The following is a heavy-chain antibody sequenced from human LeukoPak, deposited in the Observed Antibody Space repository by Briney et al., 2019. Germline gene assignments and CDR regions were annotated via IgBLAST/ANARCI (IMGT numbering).Heavy chain of an antibody. CDR3: AGGEAVTTPDYYYGMDV. CDR2: INYSGST. V-gene: IGHV4-34*01. D-gene: IGHD4-17*01. J-gene: IGHJ6*02. CDR1: GGSFSGYY. Sequence: PSETLSLTCAVYGGSFSGYYWSWIRQPPGKGLEWIGEINYSGSTNYNPSLKSRVTISVDTSKNQFSLKLSSVTAADTAVYYCAGGEAVTTPDYYYGMDVWGQGTTVTVSS.